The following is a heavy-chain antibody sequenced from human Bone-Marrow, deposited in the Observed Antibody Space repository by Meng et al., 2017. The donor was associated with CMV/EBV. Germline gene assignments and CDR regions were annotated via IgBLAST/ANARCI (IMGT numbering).Heavy chain of an antibody. CDR1: GFTFSSYG. V-gene: IGHV3-33*01. CDR3: ARLSIAARPRDAFDI. D-gene: IGHD6-6*01. Sequence: GESLKISCAASGFTFSSYGMHWVRQAPGKGLEWVAVIWYDGSNKYYADSVKGRFTISGDNAKNSLYLQMNSLRAEDTAVYYCARLSIAARPRDAFDIWGQGTMVTVSS. CDR2: IWYDGSNK. J-gene: IGHJ3*02.